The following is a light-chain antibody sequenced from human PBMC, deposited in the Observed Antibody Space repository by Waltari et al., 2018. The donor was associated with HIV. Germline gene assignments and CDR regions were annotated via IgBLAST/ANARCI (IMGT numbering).Light chain of an antibody. Sequence: QSVLTQSPSASGTPGQRVTISCSGGSSNIGSNGVDWYQQFPGTAPKLIIYSNNQRPSGVPDRFSGSKSGTSASLAISGLQSEDEATYYCATLDDSLNGPIFGGGTRLTVL. CDR3: ATLDDSLNGPI. CDR1: SSNIGSNG. V-gene: IGLV1-44*01. J-gene: IGLJ2*01. CDR2: SNN.